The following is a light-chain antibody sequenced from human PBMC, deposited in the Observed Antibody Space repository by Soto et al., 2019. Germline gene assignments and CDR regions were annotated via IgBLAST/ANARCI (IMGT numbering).Light chain of an antibody. CDR3: QQYAASPRT. CDR1: QSVSSNY. J-gene: IGKJ1*01. CDR2: GAS. Sequence: EIVLTQSPGTLSLSPRERATLSCRASQSVSSNYVAWYQHKVGQAPRLLIYGASNRAPGIPDRFSGSGSGTDFTLNISRLEHEELALYYCQQYAASPRTFGQGTQVEV. V-gene: IGKV3-20*01.